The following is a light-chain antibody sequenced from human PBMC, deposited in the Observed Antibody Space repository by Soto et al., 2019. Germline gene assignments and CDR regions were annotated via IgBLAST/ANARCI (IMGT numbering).Light chain of an antibody. CDR1: SNNLSGYNF. J-gene: IGLJ2*01. Sequence: QSALTQPASVSGSPGQSITISCTGISNNLSGYNFVSWYQHHPGKAPKILIYEVTKRPSGVSNRFSGSTSGNTASLTISGLQAEDEADYYCSSGTSGNSLVVFGGGTKLTVL. CDR3: SSGTSGNSLVV. CDR2: EVT. V-gene: IGLV2-14*01.